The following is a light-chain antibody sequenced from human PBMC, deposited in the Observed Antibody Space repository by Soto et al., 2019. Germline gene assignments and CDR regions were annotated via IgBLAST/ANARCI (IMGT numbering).Light chain of an antibody. Sequence: QSALTQPRSVSGSPGQSVTISCTGSSSDVGDYNYVSWYQQQPGKAPKLMIYDVTKRPSGVPDRFSGSKSGNTASLTISGLQADDEADYYCCSYAGTFAYVFGTGTQLTVL. CDR2: DVT. CDR1: SSDVGDYNY. V-gene: IGLV2-11*01. J-gene: IGLJ1*01. CDR3: CSYAGTFAYV.